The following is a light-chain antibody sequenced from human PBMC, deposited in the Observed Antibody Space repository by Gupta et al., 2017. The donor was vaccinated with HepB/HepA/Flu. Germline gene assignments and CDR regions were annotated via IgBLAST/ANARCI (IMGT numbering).Light chain of an antibody. J-gene: IGLJ2*01. CDR2: QDT. CDR1: KLGNRY. Sequence: SYEWTQPPSVSVSPGPTASITCSGDKLGNRYVCWYQQKPGQSPMLVIYQDTQRPSGIPERFSGSNSGNTATLTISGTQAMDEADYYCQAWDSGTVVFGGGTKLTVL. CDR3: QAWDSGTVV. V-gene: IGLV3-1*01.